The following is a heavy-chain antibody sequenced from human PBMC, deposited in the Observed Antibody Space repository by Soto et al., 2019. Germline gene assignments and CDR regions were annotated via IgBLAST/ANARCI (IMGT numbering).Heavy chain of an antibody. CDR1: GFTFSSYS. V-gene: IGHV3-48*01. D-gene: IGHD1-7*01. Sequence: EVQLVESGGALVQPGGSLRLSCAASGFTFSSYSMNWVRQAPGKGLEWVSYISDSSSIIYYADSVKGRFTISRDNAKNSLYLQMNSLRAEDTAVYYCAREKLRPNAFDIWGQGTMVTVSS. CDR3: AREKLRPNAFDI. CDR2: ISDSSSII. J-gene: IGHJ3*02.